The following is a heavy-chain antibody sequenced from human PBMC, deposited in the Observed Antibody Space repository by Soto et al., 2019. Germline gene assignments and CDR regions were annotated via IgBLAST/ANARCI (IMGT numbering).Heavy chain of an antibody. J-gene: IGHJ4*02. CDR2: ISYDGSNK. V-gene: IGHV3-30*03. CDR1: GFTFSSYG. D-gene: IGHD2-2*01. Sequence: GGSLRLSCAASGFTFSSYGMHWVRQAPGKGLEWVAVISYDGSNKYYADSVKGRFTISRDNSKNTLYLQMNSLRAEDAAVYYCARGPSSLTRFDYWGQGTLVTVSS. CDR3: ARGPSSLTRFDY.